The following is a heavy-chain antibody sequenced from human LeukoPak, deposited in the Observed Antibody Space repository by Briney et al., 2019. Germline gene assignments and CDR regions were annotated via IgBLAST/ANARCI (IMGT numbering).Heavy chain of an antibody. D-gene: IGHD1-26*01. J-gene: IGHJ4*02. CDR3: ARGGEGELLGGHYFDY. CDR2: IYTSGT. V-gene: IGHV4-61*02. Sequence: SETLSLTCTVSGGSISSGSYYWSWIRQPAGKGLEWMGRIYTSGTNYNPSLKSRVTISVDTSKNQFSLKLTSVTAADTAVYYCARGGEGELLGGHYFDYWGQGTLVTVSS. CDR1: GGSISSGSYY.